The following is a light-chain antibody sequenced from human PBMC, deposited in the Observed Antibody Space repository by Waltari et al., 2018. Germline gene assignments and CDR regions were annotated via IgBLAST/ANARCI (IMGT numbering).Light chain of an antibody. CDR2: DVS. V-gene: IGLV2-14*03. CDR3: TSYTTTSTVL. CDR1: SSDIGAYDY. Sequence: QSALTQPASVSGSPGQSITISCTGTSSDIGAYDYVSWYQQHPGKAPKLLIYDVSKRPSGVSNRFSGSKSGNTASLTISGLQAEDEADYYCTSYTTTSTVLFGGGTKLTAL. J-gene: IGLJ2*01.